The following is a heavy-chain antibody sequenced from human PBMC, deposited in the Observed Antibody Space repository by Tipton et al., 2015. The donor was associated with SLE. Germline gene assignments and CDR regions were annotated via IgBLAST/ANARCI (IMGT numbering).Heavy chain of an antibody. J-gene: IGHJ5*02. CDR3: ARDRGYCSGGTCYSLSGWFDP. V-gene: IGHV3-48*03. CDR1: GFPLSSYE. Sequence: SLRLSCAASGFPLSSYEMNRVRQAPGKGLEWVSFMSSSGNTIYYADSVKGRFTISRDSAKNSLFLQMNSLRAEDTAVYYCARDRGYCSGGTCYSLSGWFDPWGQGTLVTVSS. D-gene: IGHD2-15*01. CDR2: MSSSGNTI.